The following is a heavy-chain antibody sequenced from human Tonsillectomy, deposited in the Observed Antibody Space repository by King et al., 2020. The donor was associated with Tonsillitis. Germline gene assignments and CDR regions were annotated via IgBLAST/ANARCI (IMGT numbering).Heavy chain of an antibody. V-gene: IGHV4-4*02. Sequence: VQLQESGPGLVKPSGTLSLTCAVSGGSISSSNWWSWVRPPPGKGLEWIGGIYHSGSTNYNPSLKSLVTISVDKSKNQFSLKLSSVTAADTAVYYCARGDLDFQWFDPWGQGTLVTVSS. CDR1: GGSISSSNW. J-gene: IGHJ5*02. D-gene: IGHD3-3*01. CDR3: ARGDLDFQWFDP. CDR2: IYHSGST.